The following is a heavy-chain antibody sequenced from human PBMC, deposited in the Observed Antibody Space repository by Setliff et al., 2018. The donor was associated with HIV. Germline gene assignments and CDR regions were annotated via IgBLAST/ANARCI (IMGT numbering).Heavy chain of an antibody. V-gene: IGHV1-69*10. CDR1: GGTFNSYA. Sequence: SVKVSCKASGGTFNSYAISWVRQAPGRGLEWMGGIIPILGLANYAQKFQGRVTIIADKSTSTVYMEVSRLRSEDTAMYYCARGPRDCTSTSCRYYYYYYYMDVWGKGTPVTVSS. CDR3: ARGPRDCTSTSCRYYYYYYYMDV. J-gene: IGHJ6*03. D-gene: IGHD2-2*01. CDR2: IIPILGLA.